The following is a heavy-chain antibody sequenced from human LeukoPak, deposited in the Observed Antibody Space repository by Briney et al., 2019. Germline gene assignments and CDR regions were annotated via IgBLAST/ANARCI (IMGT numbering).Heavy chain of an antibody. CDR1: GYTFTNYG. J-gene: IGHJ4*02. CDR2: ISAYTGKT. CDR3: ARGDGYCSGGSCMIFDY. Sequence: ASVKVSCKASGYTFTNYGITWVRQASGQGIEWMGWISAYTGKTNSAQKLQGRVTMTTDTSTSTGYMELRSLRSDDTAVYYCARGDGYCSGGSCMIFDYWGQGALVTVSS. V-gene: IGHV1-18*01. D-gene: IGHD2-15*01.